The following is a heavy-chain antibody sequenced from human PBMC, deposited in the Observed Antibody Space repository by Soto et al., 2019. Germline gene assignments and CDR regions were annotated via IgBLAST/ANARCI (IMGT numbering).Heavy chain of an antibody. D-gene: IGHD3-3*01. CDR1: GFTFSSYA. Sequence: HPGGSLRLSCAASGFTFSSYAMSWVRQAPGKGLEWVSAISGSGGSTYYADSVKGRFTISRDNSKNTLYLQMNSLRAEDTAVYYCAARVLRFLEWLLDYYYGMDVWGQGTTVTVSS. CDR3: AARVLRFLEWLLDYYYGMDV. J-gene: IGHJ6*02. CDR2: ISGSGGST. V-gene: IGHV3-23*01.